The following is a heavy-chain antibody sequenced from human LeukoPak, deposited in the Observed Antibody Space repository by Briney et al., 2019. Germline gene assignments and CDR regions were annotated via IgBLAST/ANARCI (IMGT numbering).Heavy chain of an antibody. CDR3: AAGDIVVVPAAMPAPYYYYYYGMDV. CDR1: GGTFSSYA. CDR2: IIPIFGTA. V-gene: IGHV1-69*13. J-gene: IGHJ6*02. D-gene: IGHD2-2*01. Sequence: SVNVSCKTSGGTFSSYASSWVRQAPGQGLEWMGGIIPIFGTANYAQKFQGRVTITADESTSTAYMELSSLRSEDTAVYYCAAGDIVVVPAAMPAPYYYYYYGMDVWGQGTMVTVSS.